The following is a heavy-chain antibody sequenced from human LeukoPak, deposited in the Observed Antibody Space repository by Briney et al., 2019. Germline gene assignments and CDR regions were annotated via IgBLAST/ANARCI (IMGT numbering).Heavy chain of an antibody. CDR2: ISSSGSTI. V-gene: IGHV3-48*03. CDR3: ARDWPMATITYYYGMDV. J-gene: IGHJ6*02. Sequence: GGSLRLSCAASGFTFSSYEMNWVRQAPGKGLEWVSYISSSGSTIYYADSVKGRFTISRDNTKNSLYLQMNSLRAEDTAVYYCARDWPMATITYYYGMDVWGQGTTVTVSS. CDR1: GFTFSSYE. D-gene: IGHD5-12*01.